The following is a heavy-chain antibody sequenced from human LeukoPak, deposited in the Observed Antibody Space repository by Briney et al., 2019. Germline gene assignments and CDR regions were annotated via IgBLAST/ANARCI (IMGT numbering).Heavy chain of an antibody. CDR2: INPNSGGT. CDR1: GYTFTGYY. Sequence: ASVKVSCKASGYTFTGYYMHWVRQTPGQGLEWMGWINPNSGGTNYAQKFQGRVTMTRDTSISTAYMELSRLRSDDTAVYYCARVKRRYYDSSGYYSPAAFDIWGQGTMVTVSS. V-gene: IGHV1-2*02. D-gene: IGHD3-22*01. J-gene: IGHJ3*02. CDR3: ARVKRRYYDSSGYYSPAAFDI.